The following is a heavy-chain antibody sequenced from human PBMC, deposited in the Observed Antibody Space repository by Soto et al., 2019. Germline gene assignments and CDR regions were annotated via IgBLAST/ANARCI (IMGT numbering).Heavy chain of an antibody. CDR2: IYYSGST. CDR3: ARCSSEYSSPHFDY. V-gene: IGHV4-59*01. CDR1: GGSISSYY. D-gene: IGHD6-6*01. J-gene: IGHJ4*02. Sequence: SETLSLTCTVSGGSISSYYWSWIRQPPGKGLEWIGYIYYSGSTNYNPSLKSRVTISVDTSKNQFSLKLSSVTAADTAVYYCARCSSEYSSPHFDYWGQGTLVTVSS.